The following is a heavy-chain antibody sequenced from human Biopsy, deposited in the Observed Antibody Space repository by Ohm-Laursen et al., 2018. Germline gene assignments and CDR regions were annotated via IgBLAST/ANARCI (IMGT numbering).Heavy chain of an antibody. CDR2: ISTYNDDT. V-gene: IGHV1-18*04. Sequence: SVKISCKTSGYTFTAYGISWVRQAPGQGLEWMGWISTYNDDTNIAQKFQGRVSMTTDTSTRTAYMELRSLRSGDTAIYFCARDPGYDFWSGSDPFDIWGQGTLVTVS. CDR1: GYTFTAYG. CDR3: ARDPGYDFWSGSDPFDI. J-gene: IGHJ3*02. D-gene: IGHD3-3*01.